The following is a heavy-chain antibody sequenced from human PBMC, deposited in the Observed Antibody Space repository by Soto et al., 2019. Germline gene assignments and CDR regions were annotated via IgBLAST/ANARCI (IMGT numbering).Heavy chain of an antibody. CDR2: IYNSGTT. Sequence: QVQLQESGPGLVKPSETLSLTCTVSGGSISSYNWSWIRQPPGKGLEWLGYIYNSGTTNYNPSLKSRVTISVDTSKNQFSLNLSSVTAADTAVYFCARGEKAGYTGYDFDCWGQGTLVTVSS. CDR1: GGSISSYN. V-gene: IGHV4-59*01. D-gene: IGHD5-12*01. J-gene: IGHJ4*02. CDR3: ARGEKAGYTGYDFDC.